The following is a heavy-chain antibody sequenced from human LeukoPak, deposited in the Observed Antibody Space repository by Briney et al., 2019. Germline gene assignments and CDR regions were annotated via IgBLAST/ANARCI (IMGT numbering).Heavy chain of an antibody. V-gene: IGHV3-23*01. CDR2: ISGSGGST. CDR3: AKRSHYGSGSYYLLYYFDY. D-gene: IGHD3-10*01. J-gene: IGHJ4*02. CDR1: GFTFSSYA. Sequence: GGSLRLSCAASGFTFSSYAMSWVRQAPGKGLEWVSAISGSGGSTHYADSVKGRFTISRDNSKNTLYLQMNSLRAEDTAVYYCAKRSHYGSGSYYLLYYFDYWGQGTLVTVSS.